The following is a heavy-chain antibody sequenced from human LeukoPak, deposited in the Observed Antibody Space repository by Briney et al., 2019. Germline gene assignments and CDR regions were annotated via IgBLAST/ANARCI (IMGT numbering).Heavy chain of an antibody. CDR2: IHPGDSDT. CDR1: GYSFTNYW. Sequence: GESLKISCKGSGYSFTNYWIGWVRQMPGKGLEWMGIIHPGDSDTKYSPSFQGQVTISVDKSISTAYLQWSSLKASDTAMYYCARHLSSSSWYYYNYYMDVWGKGTTVTVSS. V-gene: IGHV5-51*01. CDR3: ARHLSSSSWYYYNYYMDV. D-gene: IGHD6-13*01. J-gene: IGHJ6*03.